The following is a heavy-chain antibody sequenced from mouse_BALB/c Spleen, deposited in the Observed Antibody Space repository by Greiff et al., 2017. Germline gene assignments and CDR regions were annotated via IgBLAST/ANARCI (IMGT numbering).Heavy chain of an antibody. Sequence: VMLVESGAELVRPGTSVKMSCKAAGYTFTNYWIGWVKQRPGHGLEWIGDIYPGGGYTNYNEKFKGKATLTADTSSSTAYMQLSSLTSEDSAIYYCAVDSSGYVRFAYWGQGTLVTVSA. CDR1: GYTFTNYW. V-gene: IGHV1-63*02. J-gene: IGHJ3*01. CDR3: AVDSSGYVRFAY. D-gene: IGHD3-2*01. CDR2: IYPGGGYT.